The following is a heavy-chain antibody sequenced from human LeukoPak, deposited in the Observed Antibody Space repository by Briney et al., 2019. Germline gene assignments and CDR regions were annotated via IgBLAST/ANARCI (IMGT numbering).Heavy chain of an antibody. CDR2: SFYRDST. CDR3: ARDRGNGWPYFFDY. J-gene: IGHJ4*02. D-gene: IGHD6-19*01. V-gene: IGHV4-31*03. CDR1: GVSISRGGQY. Sequence: PSETLSLTCTVSGVSISRGGQYWSWIRQSPGKGLEWIGYSFYRDSTNYNPSLKSRSTISVDTSKNQFSLNLTSLTAAGTAVYYCARDRGNGWPYFFDYWGRGTLVTVSS.